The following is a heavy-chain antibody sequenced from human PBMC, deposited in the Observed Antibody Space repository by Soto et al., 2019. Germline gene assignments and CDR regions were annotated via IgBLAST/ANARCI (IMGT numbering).Heavy chain of an antibody. V-gene: IGHV4-31*03. CDR1: GGSISSGGFC. Sequence: QVQLQESGPGLVKPSQTLSLTCSVSGGSISSGGFCWNWIRQHPGKGLEWIGYIYYSGSTYYNPSLKSRVTISVDTSKNQFSLKLSSVTAADTAVYYCARVPRSYYGSETNWFDLWGQGTLVTVSS. CDR2: IYYSGST. J-gene: IGHJ5*02. D-gene: IGHD3-10*01. CDR3: ARVPRSYYGSETNWFDL.